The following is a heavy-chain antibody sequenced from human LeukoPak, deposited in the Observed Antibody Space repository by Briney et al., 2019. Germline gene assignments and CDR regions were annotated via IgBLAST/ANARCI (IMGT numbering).Heavy chain of an antibody. D-gene: IGHD3-10*01. V-gene: IGHV1-2*04. CDR2: INPNSGGA. CDR3: ARDRVLLWFGEFFSGMDV. CDR1: GYTFTGYY. J-gene: IGHJ6*02. Sequence: ASVKVSCKASGYTFTGYYMHWVRQAPGQGLEWMGWINPNSGGANYAQKFQGWVTMTRDTSISTAYMELSRLRSDDTAVYYCARDRVLLWFGEFFSGMDVWGQGTTVTVSS.